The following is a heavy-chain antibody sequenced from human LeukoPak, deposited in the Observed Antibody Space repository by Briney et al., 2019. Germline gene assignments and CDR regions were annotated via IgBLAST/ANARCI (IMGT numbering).Heavy chain of an antibody. V-gene: IGHV4-34*01. CDR1: GGSFSGYY. CDR2: INHSGST. D-gene: IGHD1-7*01. J-gene: IGHJ4*02. CDR3: ARGVRWNYVFDY. Sequence: PSETLSLTCAVYGGSFSGYYWSWIRQPPGKGLEWIGEINHSGSTNYNPSLKSRATISVDTSKNQFSLKLSSVTAADTAVYYCARGVRWNYVFDYWGQGTLATVSS.